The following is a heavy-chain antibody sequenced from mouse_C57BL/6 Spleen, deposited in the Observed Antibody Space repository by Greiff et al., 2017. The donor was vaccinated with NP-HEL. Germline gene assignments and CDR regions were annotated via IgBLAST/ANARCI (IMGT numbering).Heavy chain of an antibody. V-gene: IGHV1-63*01. CDR3: AREGSSGYNAMDY. D-gene: IGHD3-2*02. J-gene: IGHJ4*01. CDR1: GYTFTNYW. Sequence: VQLQQSGAELVRPGTSVKMSCKASGYTFTNYWIGWAKQRPGHGLEWIGDIYPGGGYTNYNEKFKGKATLTADKSSSTAYMQFSSLTSEDSAIYYCAREGSSGYNAMDYWGQGTSVTVSS. CDR2: IYPGGGYT.